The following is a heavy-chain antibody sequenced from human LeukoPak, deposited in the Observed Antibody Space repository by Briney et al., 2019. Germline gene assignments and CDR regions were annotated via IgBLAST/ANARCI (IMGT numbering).Heavy chain of an antibody. Sequence: SETLSLTCTVSGGSISSYYWSWIRQPPGKGLEWIGYIYYSGSPNYNPSLKSRVTISVDTSKKQFSLKLSSVTAADTAVYYCARVGDYGGNLFDYWGQGTLVTVSS. CDR3: ARVGDYGGNLFDY. CDR1: GGSISSYY. D-gene: IGHD4-23*01. V-gene: IGHV4-59*01. CDR2: IYYSGSP. J-gene: IGHJ4*02.